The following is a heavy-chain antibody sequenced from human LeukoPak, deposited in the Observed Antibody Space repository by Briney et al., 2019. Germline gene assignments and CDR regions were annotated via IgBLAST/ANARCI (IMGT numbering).Heavy chain of an antibody. CDR1: GFTFSSYA. D-gene: IGHD3-22*01. J-gene: IGHJ4*02. V-gene: IGHV3-23*01. CDR3: AKDLATMIVVVTPADY. CDR2: ISGSGGST. Sequence: PGGSLRLSCAASGFTFSSYAMSWVRQAPGKGLEWDSAISGSGGSTYYADSVKGRFTISRDNSKNTLYLQMNSLRAEDTAVYYCAKDLATMIVVVTPADYWGQGTLVTVSS.